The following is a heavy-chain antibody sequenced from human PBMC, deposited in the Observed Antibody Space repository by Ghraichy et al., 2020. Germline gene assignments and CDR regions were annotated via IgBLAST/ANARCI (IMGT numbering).Heavy chain of an antibody. V-gene: IGHV3-23*01. CDR1: GFTFSSYA. CDR3: AKAPREKATIGGYFDY. CDR2: ISGSGVST. J-gene: IGHJ4*02. Sequence: GGSLRLSCAASGFTFSSYAMGWVRQAPGMGLEWVSAISGSGVSTYYADSVKGRFTISRDNSKNTLYLQMNSLRAEDTAVYYCAKAPREKATIGGYFDYWGQGTLVTVSS. D-gene: IGHD5-24*01.